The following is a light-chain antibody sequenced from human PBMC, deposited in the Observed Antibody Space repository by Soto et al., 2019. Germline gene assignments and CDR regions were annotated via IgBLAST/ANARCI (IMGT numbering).Light chain of an antibody. CDR3: LQDYNYPPT. CDR2: AAS. V-gene: IGKV1-6*01. CDR1: QGIRND. J-gene: IGKJ1*01. Sequence: AIQMTQSPSSLSASVGDRVTITCRTSQGIRNDLGWYQQKPGKATKLLIYAASSLQSGVPSRFSGSGSGTDFTLTISSLQPEDFATYYCLQDYNYPPTFGQGTKVEIK.